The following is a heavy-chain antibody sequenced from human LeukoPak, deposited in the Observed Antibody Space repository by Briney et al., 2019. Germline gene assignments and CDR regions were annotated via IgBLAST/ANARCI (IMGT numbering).Heavy chain of an antibody. CDR2: IKDDGSAQ. CDR1: GFTFGAYW. CDR3: ARDTRLGNYMDV. D-gene: IGHD7-27*01. V-gene: IGHV3-7*01. J-gene: IGHJ6*03. Sequence: PGGSLRLSCAASGFTFGAYWMSWFRQAPGKGPEWVASIKDDGSAQFYVDSLEGRFTISRDNAKNSLYLQMNSLRAEDTAVYYCARDTRLGNYMDVWGKGTTVTVSS.